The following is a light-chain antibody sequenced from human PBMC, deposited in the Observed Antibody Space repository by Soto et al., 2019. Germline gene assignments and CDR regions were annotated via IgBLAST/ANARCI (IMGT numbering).Light chain of an antibody. CDR2: GNS. Sequence: SGLTLPPSVSGAPGKRVTISCSGSSANSGAGCDVHWYQQLPGTAPKLLIYGNSNRPSGVPDRFSGSKSATSASLAITGLQAEDEADYYCHSYDSSLRGYVFGTGTKGT. CDR1: SANSGAGCD. CDR3: HSYDSSLRGYV. V-gene: IGLV1-40*01. J-gene: IGLJ1*01.